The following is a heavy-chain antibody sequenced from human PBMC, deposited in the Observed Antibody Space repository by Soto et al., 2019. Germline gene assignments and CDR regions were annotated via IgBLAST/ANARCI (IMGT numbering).Heavy chain of an antibody. CDR2: ISHDEDYI. V-gene: IGHV3-30*03. CDR3: GTETERLRLGAIDY. Sequence: QVQLVESGGGVVQGGKSLRLSCAASGFIFSDYVMHWVRQAPGKGLEWVAMISHDEDYIYYADSVKGRFTISRDNSKNTLLLEMINLKTEDTAMYYCGTETERLRLGAIDYWGQGTLVTVSS. D-gene: IGHD3-16*01. CDR1: GFIFSDYV. J-gene: IGHJ4*02.